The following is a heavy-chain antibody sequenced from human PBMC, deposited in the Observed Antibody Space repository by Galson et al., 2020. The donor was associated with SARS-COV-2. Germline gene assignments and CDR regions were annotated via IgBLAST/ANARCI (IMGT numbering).Heavy chain of an antibody. CDR1: GFTFSSYA. J-gene: IGHJ6*02. Sequence: TGGSLRLSCAASGFTFSSYAMSWVRQAPGKGLEWVSAISGSGGSTYYADSVKGRFTISRDNSKNTLYLQMNSLRAEDTAVYYCAKDHVVNGGSYYYYGMDVWGQGTTITVSS. CDR2: ISGSGGST. CDR3: AKDHVVNGGSYYYYGMDV. D-gene: IGHD1-26*01. V-gene: IGHV3-23*01.